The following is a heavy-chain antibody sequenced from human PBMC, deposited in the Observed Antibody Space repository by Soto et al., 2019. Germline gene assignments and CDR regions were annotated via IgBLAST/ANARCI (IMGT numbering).Heavy chain of an antibody. D-gene: IGHD5-18*01. J-gene: IGHJ6*02. Sequence: SGPTLVNPTQTLTLTCTFSGFSLSTSGMCVSWIRQPPGKALEWLALIDWDDDKYYSTSLKTRLTISKDTSKSQVVLTMTNMDPVDTATYYCARIRRGYGYGSPYYYYDMDVWGQGTTVTVSS. CDR2: IDWDDDK. CDR1: GFSLSTSGMC. CDR3: ARIRRGYGYGSPYYYYDMDV. V-gene: IGHV2-70*01.